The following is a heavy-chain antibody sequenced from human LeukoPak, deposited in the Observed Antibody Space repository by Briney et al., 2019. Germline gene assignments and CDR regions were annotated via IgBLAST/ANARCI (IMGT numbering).Heavy chain of an antibody. CDR3: ATVSEY. V-gene: IGHV3-74*01. CDR2: INHDGTGT. Sequence: GGSLRLSCAASGFTFTNYWMHWVRQAPGKGLVWVSGINHDGTGTYYADSVKGRFTISRDNAKNTVDLQMNGLRAEDTTVYYCATVSEYWDQGTLVTVSS. CDR1: GFTFTNYW. J-gene: IGHJ4*02.